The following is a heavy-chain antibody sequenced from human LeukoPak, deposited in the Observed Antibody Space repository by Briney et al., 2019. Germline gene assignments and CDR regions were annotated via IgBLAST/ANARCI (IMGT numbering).Heavy chain of an antibody. D-gene: IGHD6-19*01. CDR1: GFTFSGYA. CDR2: ISYDGTNK. CDR3: VKDTVAGTPTYYFDY. Sequence: GGSLRLSCAASGFTFSGYAMHWVRQAPGKGLEWVAVISYDGTNKYYADSVKGRFTISRDNSKNTLYLQMSSLRAEDTAVYYCVKDTVAGTPTYYFDYWGQGTLVTVSS. J-gene: IGHJ4*02. V-gene: IGHV3-30*14.